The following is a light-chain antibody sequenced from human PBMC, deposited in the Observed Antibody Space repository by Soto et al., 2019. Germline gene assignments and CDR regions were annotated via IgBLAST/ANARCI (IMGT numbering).Light chain of an antibody. Sequence: DIQMTQSPSTLSASVGDRVTITCRASQSISSWLAWYQQKPGKAPKLLIYKASSLENGVQSRFSGSGSGTEFTLTISSLQPDDFATYYCQQYNNYQGTFGQGTKVEIK. CDR2: KAS. CDR1: QSISSW. CDR3: QQYNNYQGT. V-gene: IGKV1-5*03. J-gene: IGKJ1*01.